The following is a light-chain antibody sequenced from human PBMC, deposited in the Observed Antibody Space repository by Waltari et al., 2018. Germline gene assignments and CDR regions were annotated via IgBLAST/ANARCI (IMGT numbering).Light chain of an antibody. CDR1: KSISSY. Sequence: DIQMTHSPSSLSASVGARATIPCRASKSISSYLNWYQQKPGKAPKLLIYAASSLQSGVPSRFSGSGSGTDFTLTISSLQPEDFATYYCQQSYSTRWTFGQGTKVEIK. V-gene: IGKV1-39*01. CDR3: QQSYSTRWT. J-gene: IGKJ1*01. CDR2: AAS.